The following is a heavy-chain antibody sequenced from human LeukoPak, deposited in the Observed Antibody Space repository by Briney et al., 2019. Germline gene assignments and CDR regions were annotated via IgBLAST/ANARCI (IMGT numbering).Heavy chain of an antibody. CDR2: IYSGGSK. V-gene: IGHV3-66*01. CDR1: GFTVSSNY. J-gene: IGHJ4*02. Sequence: GGSLRLSCAASGFTVSSNYMSWVRQSPGKGLEWVSVIYSGGSKFYADSVADRFTISRDNSQNTLYLQMNSLRAEDTAVYYCARALGNTFGYNSWGQGTLVTVSS. D-gene: IGHD3-22*01. CDR3: ARALGNTFGYNS.